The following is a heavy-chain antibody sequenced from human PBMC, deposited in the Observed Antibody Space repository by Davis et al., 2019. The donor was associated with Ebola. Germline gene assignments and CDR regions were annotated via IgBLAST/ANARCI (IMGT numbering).Heavy chain of an antibody. CDR2: INHSGST. CDR1: DWSFSGYY. Sequence: SETLSLTCAVYDWSFSGYYWSWIRQPPGKGLEWIAEINHSGSTNYNPSLKSPVTISVDTSKNQFSLKLSSVTAADTAVYYCASPIVGATRIDDWGQGTLVTVSS. V-gene: IGHV4-34*01. D-gene: IGHD1-26*01. CDR3: ASPIVGATRIDD. J-gene: IGHJ4*02.